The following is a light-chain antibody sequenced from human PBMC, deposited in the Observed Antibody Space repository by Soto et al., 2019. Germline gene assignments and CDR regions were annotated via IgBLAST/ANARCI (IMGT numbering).Light chain of an antibody. J-gene: IGKJ2*01. CDR2: GAS. V-gene: IGKV3-20*01. CDR3: QQYGSSPNT. CDR1: QSVSSSY. Sequence: EIVLTQSPGTLSLSPGERATLSCRASQSVSSSYLAWYQQKPGQAPRLLIYGASSRATGIPDRFSGSGSGTNFPPPISRLEPEDFAVYYCQQYGSSPNTFGQGTKLEIK.